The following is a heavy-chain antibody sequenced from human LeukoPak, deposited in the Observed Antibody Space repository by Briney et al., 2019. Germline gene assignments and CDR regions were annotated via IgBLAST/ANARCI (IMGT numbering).Heavy chain of an antibody. D-gene: IGHD2-8*01. J-gene: IGHJ6*02. CDR2: IYTSGST. CDR3: AREPMDGMDV. V-gene: IGHV4-61*02. CDR1: GGSISSGSYY. Sequence: PSQTLSLTCTVSGGSISSGSYYWRWLRQPAGKGLEWIGRIYTSGSTNYNPSLKSRVTISVDTSKNQFSLKLSSVTAADTAVYYCAREPMDGMDVWGQGTTVTVSS.